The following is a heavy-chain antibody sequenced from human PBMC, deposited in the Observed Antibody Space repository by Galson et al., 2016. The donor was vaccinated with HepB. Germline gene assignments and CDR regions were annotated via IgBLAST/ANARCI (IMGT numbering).Heavy chain of an antibody. V-gene: IGHV4-39*01. J-gene: IGHJ4*02. CDR3: ARHQVLVHSYGYEAFSYHFDY. Sequence: SETLSLTCTVSGGSVSRSAYYWGWIRQPPGKGLEWIGSISYSGFSYHNPSLKSRVTISVDTSKNQFSLKLTSVTAADTAVFYCARHQVLVHSYGYEAFSYHFDYWGQGTLVTVSS. D-gene: IGHD5-18*01. CDR2: ISYSGFS. CDR1: GGSVSRSAYY.